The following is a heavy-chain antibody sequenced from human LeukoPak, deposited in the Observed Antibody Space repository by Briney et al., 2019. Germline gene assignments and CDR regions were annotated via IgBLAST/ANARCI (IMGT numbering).Heavy chain of an antibody. CDR1: GYTFTSYG. CDR3: ARDQDYYDSSGYYSYYYGMDV. V-gene: IGHV1-18*01. J-gene: IGHJ6*02. D-gene: IGHD3-22*01. Sequence: ASVKVSCKASGYTFTSYGISWVRQAPGQGLEWMGWISAYNGNTNYAQKLQGRVTMTTDTSTSTAYMELSRLRSDDTAVYYCARDQDYYDSSGYYSYYYGMDVWGQGTTVTVSS. CDR2: ISAYNGNT.